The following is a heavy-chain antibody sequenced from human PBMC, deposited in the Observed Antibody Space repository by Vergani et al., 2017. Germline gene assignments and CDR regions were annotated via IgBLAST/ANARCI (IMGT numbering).Heavy chain of an antibody. J-gene: IGHJ6*02. Sequence: QVQLQESGPGLVKPSETLSLTCTVSGGSISSHYWSWIRQPPGKGLEWIGYIYYSGRTNYNPSLKSRVTISVDTSKNQFNLKLSSVTAADRAVYYCARGMGTAAAAYDYYGMDVWGQGTTVTVSS. CDR3: ARGMGTAAAAYDYYGMDV. CDR2: IYYSGRT. CDR1: GGSISSHY. D-gene: IGHD6-13*01. V-gene: IGHV4-59*11.